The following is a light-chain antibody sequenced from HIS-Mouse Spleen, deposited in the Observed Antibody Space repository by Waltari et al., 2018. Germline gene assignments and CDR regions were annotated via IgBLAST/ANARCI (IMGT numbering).Light chain of an antibody. Sequence: SYVLTQPPSVSVAPGKTARITCGGNNIGSKSVHWYQQKPGQAPVLVVYDDSDRPSGSPERFSGSNAGNTATLTISRVEAGDEADYYCQVWDSSSDPWVFGGGTKLTVL. CDR3: QVWDSSSDPWV. CDR2: DDS. CDR1: NIGSKS. J-gene: IGLJ3*02. V-gene: IGLV3-21*03.